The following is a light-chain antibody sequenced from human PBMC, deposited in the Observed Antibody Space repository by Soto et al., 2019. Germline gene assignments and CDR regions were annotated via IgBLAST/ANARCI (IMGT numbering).Light chain of an antibody. CDR1: QSVSTY. CDR2: DAT. Sequence: EIVLTQSPATLSLSPGERATLSCRASQSVSTYLAWYQQKPGQAPRLLVYDATNRATGIPARFSGSGSGTEFTLTINSLEPEDFAVYSCQQRSNWPLTFGGGTKVEIK. J-gene: IGKJ4*01. V-gene: IGKV3-11*01. CDR3: QQRSNWPLT.